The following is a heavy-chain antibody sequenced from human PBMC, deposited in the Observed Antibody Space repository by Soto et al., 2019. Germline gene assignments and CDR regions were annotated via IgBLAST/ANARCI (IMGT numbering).Heavy chain of an antibody. J-gene: IGHJ6*03. CDR3: AREGAYDYGDNYYYYYYMDV. CDR1: GFTVSSNY. CDR2: IYSGGST. Sequence: GGSLRLSCAASGFTVSSNYMSWVRQAPGKGLEWVSVIYSGGSTYYADSVKGRFTISRDNSKNTLYLQMNSLRAEDTAVYYCAREGAYDYGDNYYYYYYMDVWGKGTTVTVSS. V-gene: IGHV3-66*01. D-gene: IGHD4-17*01.